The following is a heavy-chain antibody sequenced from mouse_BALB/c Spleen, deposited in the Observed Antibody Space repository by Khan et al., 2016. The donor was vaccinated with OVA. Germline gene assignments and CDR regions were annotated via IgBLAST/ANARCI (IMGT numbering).Heavy chain of an antibody. CDR2: ISNSGST. CDR1: GYSITSDYA. Sequence: EVQLQESGPGLVKPSQSLSLTCTVTGYSITSDYAWNWIRQFPGNKLEWMGYISNSGSTSYNPSLKSRISITRDTSKNQFFLQLNSVTTEDTGTYYCARNLDGYYVWFAYWGQGTLVTVSA. J-gene: IGHJ3*01. CDR3: ARNLDGYYVWFAY. V-gene: IGHV3-2*02. D-gene: IGHD2-3*01.